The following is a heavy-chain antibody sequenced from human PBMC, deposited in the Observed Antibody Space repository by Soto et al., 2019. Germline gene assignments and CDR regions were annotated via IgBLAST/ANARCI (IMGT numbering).Heavy chain of an antibody. D-gene: IGHD4-17*01. CDR1: GGSISSSSYY. CDR3: ARSSQTVRRRYYYYGMDV. J-gene: IGHJ6*01. V-gene: IGHV4-39*01. Sequence: SETLSLTCTVSGGSISSSSYYWGWIRQPPGKGLEWIGSIYYSGSTYYNPSLKSRVTISVDTSKNQFSLKLSSVTTADTAVYYCARSSQTVRRRYYYYGMDVWGQGTTVTVSS. CDR2: IYYSGST.